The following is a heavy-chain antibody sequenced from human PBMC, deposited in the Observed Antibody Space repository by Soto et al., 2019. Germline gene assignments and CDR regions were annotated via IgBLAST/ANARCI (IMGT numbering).Heavy chain of an antibody. J-gene: IGHJ6*02. Sequence: ASVKVSCKASGYTGTSYCISWVRRAAGQGLEGMGWISAYNANPNYAQKLQGRLTMTTDTSTSTAYMELRSLSSDDTAVYYCASSSLYGMDVWGQGTTVTVSS. CDR2: ISAYNANP. CDR3: ASSSLYGMDV. V-gene: IGHV1-18*01. CDR1: GYTGTSYC.